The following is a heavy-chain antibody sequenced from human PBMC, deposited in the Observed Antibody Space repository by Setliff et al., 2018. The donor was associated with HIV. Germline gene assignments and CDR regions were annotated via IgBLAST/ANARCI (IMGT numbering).Heavy chain of an antibody. CDR2: TKDKPAAYIT. D-gene: IGHD3-16*01. V-gene: IGHV3-72*01. Sequence: PGGSLRLSCAASGFIISDHFMEWVRQAPGKGLEWIGLTKDKPAAYITEHAASVRGRFTISRDDLKNSVYLQMNSLKTEDTAVYYCASSGDPYVGADYWGQGTLVTVSS. J-gene: IGHJ4*02. CDR3: ASSGDPYVGADY. CDR1: GFIISDHF.